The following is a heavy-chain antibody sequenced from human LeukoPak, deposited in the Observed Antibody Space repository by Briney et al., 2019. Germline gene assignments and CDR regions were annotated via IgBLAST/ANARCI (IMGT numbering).Heavy chain of an antibody. D-gene: IGHD3-22*01. CDR2: IRNSGSGT. J-gene: IGHJ4*02. CDR3: AKDMIVLGFASDFDY. Sequence: GSLRLSCAASGFTFSTYTMSWVRQAPGKGLEWVSTIRNSGSGTYYADSVKGRFTISRDDSRNTLYLQMNSLRAEDTAVYYCAKDMIVLGFASDFDYWGQGTLVTVSS. V-gene: IGHV3-23*01. CDR1: GFTFSTYT.